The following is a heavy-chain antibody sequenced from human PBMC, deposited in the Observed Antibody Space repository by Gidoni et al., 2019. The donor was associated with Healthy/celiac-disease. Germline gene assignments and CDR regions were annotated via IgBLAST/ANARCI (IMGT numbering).Heavy chain of an antibody. Sequence: QVHLQQWGAGLLKPSETLSLTCAVYGGSFSGYYWSWIRQPPGKGLEWIGGINNIGSTNYNPSLKSRVTISVDTSKNQFSLKLSSVTAADTAVYYCARGIPSSGWYVKYYFDYWGQGTLVTVSS. CDR3: ARGIPSSGWYVKYYFDY. D-gene: IGHD6-19*01. CDR2: INNIGST. CDR1: GGSFSGYY. J-gene: IGHJ4*02. V-gene: IGHV4-34*01.